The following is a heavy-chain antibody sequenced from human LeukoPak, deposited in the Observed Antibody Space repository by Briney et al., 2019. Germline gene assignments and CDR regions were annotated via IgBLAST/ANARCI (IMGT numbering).Heavy chain of an antibody. J-gene: IGHJ4*02. D-gene: IGHD2-15*01. V-gene: IGHV1-69*05. CDR2: IIPIFGTA. Sequence: ASVKVSCKASGGTFSSYAISWVRQAPGQGLEWMGGIIPIFGTANYAQKFQGRVTITTDESTSTAYMELSSLRSEDTAVYYCASVPSRFGHCSGGSCYPHFDYWGQGTLVTVSS. CDR3: ASVPSRFGHCSGGSCYPHFDY. CDR1: GGTFSSYA.